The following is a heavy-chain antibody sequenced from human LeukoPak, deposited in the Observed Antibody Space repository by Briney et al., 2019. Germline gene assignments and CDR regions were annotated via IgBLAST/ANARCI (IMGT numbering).Heavy chain of an antibody. CDR2: INPNSGGT. J-gene: IGHJ5*02. CDR3: VRDRLLGGPPRIWFDP. D-gene: IGHD3-16*01. CDR1: GYTFTGYY. Sequence: GASVKVSCKASGYTFTGYYMHWVRQAPGQGLEWMGWINPNSGGTNYAQKFQGRVTMTRDTSISTAYMELSSLRSDDTAVFFCVRDRLLGGPPRIWFDPWGQGTLVSVSS. V-gene: IGHV1-2*02.